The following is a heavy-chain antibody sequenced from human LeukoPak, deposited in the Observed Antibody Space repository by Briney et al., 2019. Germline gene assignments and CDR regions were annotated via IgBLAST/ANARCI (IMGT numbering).Heavy chain of an antibody. CDR1: GYTFTSYD. CDR3: AKDSGSYDYFDY. CDR2: MNPNSGNT. V-gene: IGHV1-8*01. Sequence: ASVKVSCKASGYTFTSYDINWVRQATGQGLEWMGWMNPNSGNTGYAQKFQGRVTMTRNTSISTAYMELSSLRSEDTAVYYCAKDSGSYDYFDYWGQGTLVTVSS. D-gene: IGHD1-26*01. J-gene: IGHJ4*02.